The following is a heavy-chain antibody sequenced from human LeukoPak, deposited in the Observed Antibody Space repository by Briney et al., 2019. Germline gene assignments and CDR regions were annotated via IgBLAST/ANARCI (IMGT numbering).Heavy chain of an antibody. J-gene: IGHJ6*04. D-gene: IGHD6-19*01. CDR1: GFSFSDYN. V-gene: IGHV3-48*01. CDR3: AKYSSGSLDV. Sequence: GGSLRLSCAASGFSFSDYNMNWVRQAPGKGLEWVAYISSSSSTTHYADSVTGRFSISRDNAKSSLYLQMNSLRAEDTAVYYCAKYSSGSLDVWGKGTTVTISS. CDR2: ISSSSSTT.